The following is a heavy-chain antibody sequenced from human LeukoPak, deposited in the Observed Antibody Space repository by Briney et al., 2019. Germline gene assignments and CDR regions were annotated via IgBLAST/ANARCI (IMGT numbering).Heavy chain of an antibody. CDR2: IFSGDSI. CDR1: AFTFSNYW. D-gene: IGHD3-10*01. CDR3: ARVIWFGESKPDY. V-gene: IGHV3-66*01. Sequence: GGSLRLSCAASAFTFSNYWMIWVRQAPGKGLEWVSVIFSGDSIYYADSVKGRFTISRDNSKNTLFLQMNSLGAGDTAVYYCARVIWFGESKPDYWGQGTLVTVSS. J-gene: IGHJ4*02.